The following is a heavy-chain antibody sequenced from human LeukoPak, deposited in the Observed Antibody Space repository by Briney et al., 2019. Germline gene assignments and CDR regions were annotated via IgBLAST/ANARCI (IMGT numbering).Heavy chain of an antibody. D-gene: IGHD3-3*01. V-gene: IGHV3-30*18. CDR2: ISYDGSNK. Sequence: GGSLRLSCAASGSTFSSYGMHWVRQAPGKGLEWVAVISYDGSNKYYADSVKGRFTISRDNSKNTLYLQMNSLRAEDTAVYYCAKVKAGIWSGYYTDNYYYGMDVWGQGTTVTVSS. J-gene: IGHJ6*02. CDR1: GSTFSSYG. CDR3: AKVKAGIWSGYYTDNYYYGMDV.